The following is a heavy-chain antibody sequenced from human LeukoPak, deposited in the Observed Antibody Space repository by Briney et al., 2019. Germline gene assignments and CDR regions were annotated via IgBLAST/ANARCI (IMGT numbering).Heavy chain of an antibody. CDR3: ARSDSGSGDY. Sequence: GGSLRLSCAASGFTFSSYAMHWVRQAPGKGLEYVSAISSNGGSTYYANSVKGRFTISRDNSKNTLYLQMGSLRAEDMAVYYCARSDSGSGDYWGQGTLVTVSS. D-gene: IGHD1-14*01. J-gene: IGHJ4*02. CDR2: ISSNGGST. CDR1: GFTFSSYA. V-gene: IGHV3-64*01.